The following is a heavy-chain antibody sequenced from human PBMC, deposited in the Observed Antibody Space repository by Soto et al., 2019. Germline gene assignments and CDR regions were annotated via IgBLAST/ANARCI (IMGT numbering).Heavy chain of an antibody. CDR2: IYRTGST. Sequence: SETLSLTCAVSGGSFTSNNWWTWVRQPPGQGLEWIGEIYRTGSTNYNPSLRSRVTISLDKSENQFSLKVTSLTAADTAVYYCASRDPGTSVDYWGQGTLVTVS. CDR3: ASRDPGTSVDY. CDR1: GGSFTSNNW. J-gene: IGHJ4*02. D-gene: IGHD1-7*01. V-gene: IGHV4-4*02.